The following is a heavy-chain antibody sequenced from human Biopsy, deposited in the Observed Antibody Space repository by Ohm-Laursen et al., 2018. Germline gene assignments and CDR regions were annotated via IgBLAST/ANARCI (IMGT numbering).Heavy chain of an antibody. J-gene: IGHJ4*02. Sequence: SLRLSCAATGFTFQDHAMHWVRQAPGKGLEWVSGISWNSGSINYAVSVQGRFTISRDNAKNSLYLQMNSLRVEDTALYFCARLGELHGLWYFDFWGQGALVTVSS. D-gene: IGHD2-21*01. CDR3: ARLGELHGLWYFDF. CDR1: GFTFQDHA. CDR2: ISWNSGSI. V-gene: IGHV3-9*01.